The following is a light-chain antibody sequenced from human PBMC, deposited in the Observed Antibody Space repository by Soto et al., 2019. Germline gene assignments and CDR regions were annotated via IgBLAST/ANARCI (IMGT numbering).Light chain of an antibody. CDR1: QSVSSNY. CDR2: GIS. Sequence: EIVLTQSPGTLSLSPGERATLSCRASQSVSSNYLAWYQQKPGQAPRLLICGISTRATGIPDRFSGSGSGTDFTLTISRLEPEDFAVYYCQQYGSYPLTFGGGTKVEIK. V-gene: IGKV3-20*01. J-gene: IGKJ4*01. CDR3: QQYGSYPLT.